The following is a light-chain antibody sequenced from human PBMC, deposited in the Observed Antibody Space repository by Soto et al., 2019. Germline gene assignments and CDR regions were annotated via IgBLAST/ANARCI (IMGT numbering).Light chain of an antibody. CDR3: QQYYQWPSYT. CDR1: QSVGSN. CDR2: DAS. J-gene: IGKJ2*01. Sequence: EVVTTQSPATLSVSPGERATLSCRASQSVGSNIAWYQQKPGQSPRLLVYDASTRATAIPARFSGSGSGTEFTLTINTLQPEDFAVYYCQQYYQWPSYTFGQGTKVDI. V-gene: IGKV3-15*01.